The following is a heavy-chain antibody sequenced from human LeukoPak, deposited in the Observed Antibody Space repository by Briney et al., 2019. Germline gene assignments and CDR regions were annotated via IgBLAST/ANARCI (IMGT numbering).Heavy chain of an antibody. D-gene: IGHD2-15*01. J-gene: IGHJ3*02. Sequence: SETLSLTCTVSGGSISSYYWGWIRQPPGKGLEWIGSIYYSGSTYYNPSLKSRVTISVDTSKNQFSLKLSSVTAADTAVYYCARTTYCSGGSCYGLDAFDIWGQGTMVTVSS. CDR1: GGSISSYY. CDR3: ARTTYCSGGSCYGLDAFDI. CDR2: IYYSGST. V-gene: IGHV4-39*07.